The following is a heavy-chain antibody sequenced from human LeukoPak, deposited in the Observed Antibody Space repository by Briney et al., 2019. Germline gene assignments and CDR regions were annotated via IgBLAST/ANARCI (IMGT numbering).Heavy chain of an antibody. CDR3: VRPFTT. J-gene: IGHJ4*02. D-gene: IGHD3-22*01. CDR2: ISSYGGST. CDR1: GGSLTNYY. V-gene: IGHV3-64D*06. Sequence: LSLTCTVSGGSLTNYYWSWVRQAPGKGLEYVSGISSYGGSTDYVDSVKGRFTISRDNSKNTLYLQMSSLRAEDTAVYYCVRPFTTWGQGTLVTVSS.